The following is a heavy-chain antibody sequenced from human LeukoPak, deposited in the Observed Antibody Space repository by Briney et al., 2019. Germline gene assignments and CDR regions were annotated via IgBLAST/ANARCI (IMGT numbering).Heavy chain of an antibody. J-gene: IGHJ4*02. D-gene: IGHD3-3*01. CDR3: TRDRYYDFWSGSYFDY. Sequence: GRSLRLSCTASGFTFGDYAMSWFRQAAGKGLGWAGFIRSKAYGGSTEYAASVKGRFTISRDDAKSIAYLQMNSLKTEDTAVYYCTRDRYYDFWSGSYFDYWGQGTLVTVSS. V-gene: IGHV3-49*03. CDR2: IRSKAYGGST. CDR1: GFTFGDYA.